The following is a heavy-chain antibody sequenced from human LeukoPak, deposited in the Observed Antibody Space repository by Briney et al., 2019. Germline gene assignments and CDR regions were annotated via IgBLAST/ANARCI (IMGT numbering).Heavy chain of an antibody. D-gene: IGHD2-15*01. J-gene: IGHJ3*01. CDR1: GFTFTNYW. CDR2: MTNDGNSI. Sequence: PGGSLRLSCVVSGFTFTNYWMQCVRQVPGKGLVWVARMTNDGNSIIPADSVKGRITISRDNAENTLYLQINSLRPEDTALYYCTRSQSGVFDVWGQGTMVIVSS. CDR3: TRSQSGVFDV. V-gene: IGHV3-74*01.